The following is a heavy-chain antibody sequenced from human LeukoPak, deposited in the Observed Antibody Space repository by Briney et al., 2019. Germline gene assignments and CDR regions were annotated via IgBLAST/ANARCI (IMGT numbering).Heavy chain of an antibody. CDR1: GFTFSSYA. J-gene: IGHJ4*02. V-gene: IGHV3-23*01. Sequence: GGSLRLSCAAYGFTFSSYAMSWVRQAPGKGLEWVSAISGSGGNTYYADSVKGRFTISRDNSKNTLYLQMNSLRAEDTAVYYCAKVDDSSGYYFYYFDYWGQGTLVTVSS. CDR3: AKVDDSSGYYFYYFDY. CDR2: ISGSGGNT. D-gene: IGHD3-22*01.